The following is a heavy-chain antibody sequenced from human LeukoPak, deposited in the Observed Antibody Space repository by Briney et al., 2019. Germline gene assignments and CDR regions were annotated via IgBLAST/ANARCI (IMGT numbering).Heavy chain of an antibody. CDR2: IYTIGST. CDR3: ARLRTDYYDSSGYYVFDY. Sequence: PSETLSLTCTVPGGSISSYYWSWIRQPPGKGLEWIGYIYTIGSTNDNPSLKSRITISVDTSKNQFSLKLSSVTAADTPVYYCARLRTDYYDSSGYYVFDYWGQGTLVTVSS. D-gene: IGHD3-22*01. CDR1: GGSISSYY. J-gene: IGHJ4*02. V-gene: IGHV4-4*09.